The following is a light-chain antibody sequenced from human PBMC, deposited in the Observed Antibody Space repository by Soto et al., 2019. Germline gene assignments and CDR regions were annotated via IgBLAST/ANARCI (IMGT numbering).Light chain of an antibody. CDR3: QSYVSSLSLRV. J-gene: IGLJ1*01. CDR1: SSNIGAGYD. V-gene: IGLV1-40*01. Sequence: QSVLTQPPSVSGAPGQRVTISCTGSSSNIGAGYDVHRYQQLPGTAPKLLIYANSNRPSGVPDRFSGSKSGTSTSLAITGLQGDGDDYYFCQSYVSSLSLRVLGTGTKVTVL. CDR2: ANS.